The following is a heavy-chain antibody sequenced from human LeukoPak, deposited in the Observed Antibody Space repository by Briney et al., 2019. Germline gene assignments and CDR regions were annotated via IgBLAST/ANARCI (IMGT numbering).Heavy chain of an antibody. CDR3: ARDSAPYSSSSSGYYYGMDV. CDR1: GFTFSSYG. D-gene: IGHD6-6*01. Sequence: PGGSLRLSCAASGFTFSSYGMHWVRQAPGKGLERVAVIWYDGSNKYYADSVKGRFTISRDNSKNALYLQMNSLRAEDTAVYYCARDSAPYSSSSSGYYYGMDVWGQGTTVTVSS. J-gene: IGHJ6*02. CDR2: IWYDGSNK. V-gene: IGHV3-33*01.